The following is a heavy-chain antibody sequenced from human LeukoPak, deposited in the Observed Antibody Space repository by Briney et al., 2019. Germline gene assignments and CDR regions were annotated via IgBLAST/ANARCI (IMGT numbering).Heavy chain of an antibody. D-gene: IGHD6-13*01. J-gene: IGHJ4*02. CDR3: ARVAPRIAIENYFDY. V-gene: IGHV4-31*03. CDR2: IYYSGST. CDR1: GGSISSGGYY. Sequence: SQTLSLTCTVSGGSISSGGYYWSWIRQHPGKGLEWIGYIYYSGSTYYNPSLKSRVTISVDTSKNQFSLKLSFVTAADTAVYYCARVAPRIAIENYFDYWGQGTLVTVSS.